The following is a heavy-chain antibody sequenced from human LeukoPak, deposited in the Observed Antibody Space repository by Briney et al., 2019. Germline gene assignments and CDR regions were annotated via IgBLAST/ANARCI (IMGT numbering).Heavy chain of an antibody. D-gene: IGHD3-10*01. V-gene: IGHV4-31*03. Sequence: PSETLSLTCTVSGGSISSGGYYWSWIRQHPGKGLEWIGYIYYSGSTYYNPSLKSRVTISVDTSKNQFSLKLSSVTAADTAVYCCAREYGGYVDYWGQGTLVTVSS. CDR3: AREYGGYVDY. J-gene: IGHJ4*02. CDR2: IYYSGST. CDR1: GGSISSGGYY.